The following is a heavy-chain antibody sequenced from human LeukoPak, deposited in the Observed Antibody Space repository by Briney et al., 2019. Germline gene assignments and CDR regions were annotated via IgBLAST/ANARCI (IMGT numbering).Heavy chain of an antibody. V-gene: IGHV3-30*04. Sequence: GGSLRLSCAASGFTFPNYAMHWVRQAPGKELKWVAIISYDGSNKYYADSVKGRFTISRDNSKNTLYLQMNSLRAEDTAVYYCARDQARVAGWYSDNDAFDIWGQGTMVTVSS. CDR3: ARDQARVAGWYSDNDAFDI. J-gene: IGHJ3*02. D-gene: IGHD6-19*01. CDR2: ISYDGSNK. CDR1: GFTFPNYA.